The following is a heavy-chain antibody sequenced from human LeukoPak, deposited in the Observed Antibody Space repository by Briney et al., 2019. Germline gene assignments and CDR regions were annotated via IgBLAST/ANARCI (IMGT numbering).Heavy chain of an antibody. Sequence: GGSLRLSCAASGFTVITNDMTWVRQAPGKGLAWVSVLYSDGNTKYADSVQGRFTISRDNSKNTLYLEMNSLSPDDTAVYYCARGVEPLAANTLAYWGQGTLVTVSS. V-gene: IGHV3-53*01. CDR2: LYSDGNT. J-gene: IGHJ4*02. CDR3: ARGVEPLAANTLAY. D-gene: IGHD1-14*01. CDR1: GFTVITND.